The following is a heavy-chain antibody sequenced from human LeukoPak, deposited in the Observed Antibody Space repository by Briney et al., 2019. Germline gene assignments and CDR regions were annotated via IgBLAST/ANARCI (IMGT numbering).Heavy chain of an antibody. Sequence: ASVKVSCKASGHTFTSYYFHWVRQAPGQGLEWMGVITPSGGNTIYAQKFQGRLTMSRDTSTTTVYMELSSLTSEDTAVYYCAKDWDDSSGYYYLPISPFDYWGQGTLVTVSS. V-gene: IGHV1-46*01. J-gene: IGHJ4*02. CDR2: ITPSGGNT. D-gene: IGHD3-22*01. CDR3: AKDWDDSSGYYYLPISPFDY. CDR1: GHTFTSYY.